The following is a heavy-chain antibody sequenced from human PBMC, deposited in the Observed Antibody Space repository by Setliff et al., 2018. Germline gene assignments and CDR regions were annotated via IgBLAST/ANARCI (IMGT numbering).Heavy chain of an antibody. CDR3: ARVSGFLYVDV. Sequence: SETLSLTCAVTGASINSLSWWSWVRQSPGKGLEWIGEIYHDGNTKFNPSVHYNPSLKSRVTMSVAKSRNQFSLKLTSVTAADTAVYYCARVSGFLYVDVWGKGTTVTVSS. CDR2: IYHDGNT. V-gene: IGHV4-4*02. J-gene: IGHJ6*03. CDR1: GASINSLSW. D-gene: IGHD3-3*01.